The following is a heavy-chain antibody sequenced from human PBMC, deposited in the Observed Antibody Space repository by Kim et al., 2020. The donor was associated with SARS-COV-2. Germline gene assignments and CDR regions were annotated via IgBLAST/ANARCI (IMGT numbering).Heavy chain of an antibody. Sequence: SETLSLTCTVSGGSISSGTYYWGWIRQPPGKGLEWIGSIYYSGSTYYNPSLKSRVTISLDTSKNQFSLKLSSVTAADTAVYYCARDRRYNHGSGRTGYYYGMDVWGQGTTVTVSS. CDR1: GGSISSGTYY. J-gene: IGHJ6*02. CDR3: ARDRRYNHGSGRTGYYYGMDV. CDR2: IYYSGST. V-gene: IGHV4-39*07. D-gene: IGHD3-10*01.